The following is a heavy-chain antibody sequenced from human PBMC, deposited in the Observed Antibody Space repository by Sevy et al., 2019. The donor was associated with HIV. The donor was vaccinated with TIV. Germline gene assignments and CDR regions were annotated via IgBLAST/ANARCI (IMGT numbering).Heavy chain of an antibody. D-gene: IGHD2-15*01. V-gene: IGHV4-4*02. CDR1: GGSISSNDW. CDR3: ASGREVAEDIAFQNWFDP. CDR2: IYNSWST. J-gene: IGHJ5*02. Sequence: SEALSLTCAVSGGSISSNDWWTWVRQPPGKGLEWIGEIYNSWSTKYNPSLKSRVTLSVDKSKNEFSLKLCSVTAADTAVYYSASGREVAEDIAFQNWFDPWGQGTLVTVSS.